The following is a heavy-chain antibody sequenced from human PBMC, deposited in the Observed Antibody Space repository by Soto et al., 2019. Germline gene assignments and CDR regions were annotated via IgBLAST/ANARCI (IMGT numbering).Heavy chain of an antibody. CDR2: ISSDERFE. CDR3: TKEADAFDV. Sequence: QVQLVESGGGVFQPGKSLRLSCVASGFSLNTYGMHWVRQAPGKGLEWVAYISSDERFEFYAESLRGRFTISRDNSKNTLSLQMDSLRSEDTAMYYCTKEADAFDVWGQGTMVTVSS. J-gene: IGHJ3*01. V-gene: IGHV3-30*18. CDR1: GFSLNTYG.